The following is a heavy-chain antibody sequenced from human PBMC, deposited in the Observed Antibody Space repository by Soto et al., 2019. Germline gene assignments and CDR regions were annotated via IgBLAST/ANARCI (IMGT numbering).Heavy chain of an antibody. D-gene: IGHD4-4*01. V-gene: IGHV3-11*06. CDR2: ISSSSSYT. CDR3: VRDNYRVKRAIYYYYGMDV. J-gene: IGHJ6*02. CDR1: GFTFSDYC. Sequence: PGGSLRLSCAASGFTFSDYCMSWIRQAPGKGLEWVSYISSSSSYTNYADSVKGRFTISRDNAKNSLYLQMNSLRAEDTAVYYCVRDNYRVKRAIYYYYGMDVWGQGTTVTVSS.